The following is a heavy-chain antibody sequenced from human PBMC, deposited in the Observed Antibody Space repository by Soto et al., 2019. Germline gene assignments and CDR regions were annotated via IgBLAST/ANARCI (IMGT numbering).Heavy chain of an antibody. CDR2: IYPGDSDT. J-gene: IGHJ3*02. Sequence: EVQLVQSGAEVKKPGESLKISCKGSGYSFTSYWIGWVRQMPGKGLEWMGIIYPGDSDTRYSPSFQGQVTISADKSISTAYLQWSSLKASDTAMYYCARHGTGIAAAGIRDDAFDIWGQGTMVTVSS. V-gene: IGHV5-51*01. D-gene: IGHD6-13*01. CDR1: GYSFTSYW. CDR3: ARHGTGIAAAGIRDDAFDI.